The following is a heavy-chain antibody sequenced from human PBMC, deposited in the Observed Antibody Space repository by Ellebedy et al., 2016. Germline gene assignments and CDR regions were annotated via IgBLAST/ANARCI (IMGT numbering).Heavy chain of an antibody. J-gene: IGHJ3*02. D-gene: IGHD3-10*02. V-gene: IGHV5-10-1*01. Sequence: GGSLRLXCKGSGYSFTSYWISWVRQMPGKGLEWMGRIDPSDSYTNYSPSFQGHVTISADKSISTAYLQWSSLKASDTAMYYCATQNPMSYAFDIWGQGTMVTVSS. CDR1: GYSFTSYW. CDR3: ATQNPMSYAFDI. CDR2: IDPSDSYT.